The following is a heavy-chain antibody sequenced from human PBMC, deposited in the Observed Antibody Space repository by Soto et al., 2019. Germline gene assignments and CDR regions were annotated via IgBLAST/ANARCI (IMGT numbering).Heavy chain of an antibody. V-gene: IGHV3-74*03. D-gene: IGHD3-10*01. Sequence: EVQLVESGGGLVQPGGSLRLSCAASGFTFSSSWMHWVRQVPGKGLVWVSRINSDGSTTQYADSVRGRFTISRDNAKNTLFLEVNSLTIEYTAVYSCACLSMPRGPCDFWGQGTLVTVSS. J-gene: IGHJ4*02. CDR3: ACLSMPRGPCDF. CDR1: GFTFSSSW. CDR2: INSDGSTT.